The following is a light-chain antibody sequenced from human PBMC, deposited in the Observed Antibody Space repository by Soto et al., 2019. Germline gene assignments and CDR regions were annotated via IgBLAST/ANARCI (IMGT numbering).Light chain of an antibody. CDR3: QSYASSLRRV. Sequence: QSVLTQPPSVSGAPGQRVTISCTGSSSNIGVGYDVYWYQQLPGTAPKLLIYGNNNRPSGDPDLFSGSKSCTTASLAITGLKAEDEADYYRQSYASSLRRVFGGGTKLTVL. CDR1: SSNIGVGYD. CDR2: GNN. J-gene: IGLJ2*01. V-gene: IGLV1-40*01.